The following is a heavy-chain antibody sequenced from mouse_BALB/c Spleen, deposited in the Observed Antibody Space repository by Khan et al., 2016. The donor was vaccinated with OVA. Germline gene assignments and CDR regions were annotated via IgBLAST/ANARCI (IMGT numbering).Heavy chain of an antibody. CDR3: ARTARIKY. J-gene: IGHJ2*01. D-gene: IGHD1-2*01. CDR1: GYSITSGYG. V-gene: IGHV3-1*02. CDR2: IRYSGST. Sequence: VQLQESGPGLVKPSQSLSLTCTVTGYSITSGYGWNWIRQFPENKLEWMGYIRYSGSTNYNPSFKSRISITRDTSKNQFFLQLNSVTTEDTATYYCARTARIKYWGQGTTLTVSS.